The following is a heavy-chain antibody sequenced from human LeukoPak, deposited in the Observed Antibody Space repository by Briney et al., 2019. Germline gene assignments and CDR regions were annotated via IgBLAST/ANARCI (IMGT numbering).Heavy chain of an antibody. Sequence: ASVKVSCKASGYTLTGYYMHWVRQAPGKGLEWMGGFDPEDGETIYAQKFQGRVTMTEDTSTDTAYMELSSLRSEDTAVYYCATPSRIVGATRFDYWGQGTLVTVSS. CDR3: ATPSRIVGATRFDY. CDR2: FDPEDGET. D-gene: IGHD1-26*01. J-gene: IGHJ4*02. V-gene: IGHV1-24*01. CDR1: GYTLTGYY.